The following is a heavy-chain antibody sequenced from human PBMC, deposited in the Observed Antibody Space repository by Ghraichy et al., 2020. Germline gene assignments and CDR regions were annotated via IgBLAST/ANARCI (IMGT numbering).Heavy chain of an antibody. CDR2: IYPGDSDT. D-gene: IGHD1-14*01. CDR1: GNSFTNYW. CDR3: ARQTGTAGTTTGDFDS. V-gene: IGHV5-51*01. J-gene: IGHJ4*02. Sequence: GSLRLSCQGSGNSFTNYWIAWVRQMPGKGLEWMGIIYPGDSDTKYSPSFQGHVTMSADKSITTAYLQWSSLKASDTAIYYCARQTGTAGTTTGDFDSWGPGTPVTVSS.